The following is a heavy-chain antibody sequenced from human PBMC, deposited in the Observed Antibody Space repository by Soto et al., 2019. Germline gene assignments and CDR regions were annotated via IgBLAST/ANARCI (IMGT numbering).Heavy chain of an antibody. V-gene: IGHV3-23*01. CDR3: TGRKVCIAYY. Sequence: EVQLLESGGGLIQPGGSLRLSCAASGFTFGHFDMSWVRQAPGKGLEWVSAVSTGGSGTYYADSVKGRFTISRDNSKDPLYLHMNSLRDEDTAIYYFTGRKVCIAYYWCQGTLVTVSS. CDR2: VSTGGSGT. J-gene: IGHJ4*02. CDR1: GFTFGHFD. D-gene: IGHD6-13*01.